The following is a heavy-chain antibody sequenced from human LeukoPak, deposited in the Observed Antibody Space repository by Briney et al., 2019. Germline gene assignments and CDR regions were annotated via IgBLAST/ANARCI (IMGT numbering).Heavy chain of an antibody. CDR1: GGTFSSYA. J-gene: IGHJ4*02. V-gene: IGHV1-69*05. CDR3: ARGGGILYDY. CDR2: IIPIFGTA. Sequence: SVKVSCKASGGTFSSYAISWVRQAPGQGLEWMGGIIPIFGTANYAQKFQGRITMTRDTSTGTVYMDLSSLRSKDTAVYYCARGGGILYDYWGQGTQVTVSS. D-gene: IGHD2-8*01.